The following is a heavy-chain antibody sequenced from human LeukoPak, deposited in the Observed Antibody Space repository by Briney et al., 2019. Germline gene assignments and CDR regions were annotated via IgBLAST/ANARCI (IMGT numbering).Heavy chain of an antibody. CDR1: GGSFSGYY. Sequence: PSETLSLTCAVYGGSFSGYYWSWIRQPPGKGLEWMGEINHSGSTNYNPSLKSRVTISVDTSKNQFSLKLSSVTAADTAVYYCARVFCSGGSCWQYWGQGTLVTVSS. CDR3: ARVFCSGGSCWQY. CDR2: INHSGST. J-gene: IGHJ4*02. V-gene: IGHV4-34*01. D-gene: IGHD2-15*01.